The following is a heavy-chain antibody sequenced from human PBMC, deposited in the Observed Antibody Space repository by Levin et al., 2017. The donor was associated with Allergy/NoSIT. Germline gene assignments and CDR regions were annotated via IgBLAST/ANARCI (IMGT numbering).Heavy chain of an antibody. V-gene: IGHV3-23*01. CDR3: TKDNWNFVYFDY. D-gene: IGHD1-20*01. Sequence: HPGGSLRLSCAASGFTFSSYPMTWVRQAPGKGLEWVSGISGGGDNTYYADSVKGRFTISRDNSKNTLYLQMNSLRAEDTAVYYCTKDNWNFVYFDYWGQGTLVTVSS. CDR2: ISGGGDNT. J-gene: IGHJ4*02. CDR1: GFTFSSYP.